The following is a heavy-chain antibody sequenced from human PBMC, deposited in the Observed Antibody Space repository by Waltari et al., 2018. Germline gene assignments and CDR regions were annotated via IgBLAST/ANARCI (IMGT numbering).Heavy chain of an antibody. J-gene: IGHJ6*02. CDR3: AKDYGDYVGYYYYGMDV. CDR1: GFTFSSYA. D-gene: IGHD4-17*01. Sequence: VQLLESGGGLVQPGGSLRLSCAASGFTFSSYAMSWVRQAPGKGLEWVSAISGSGGSTYYADSVKGRFTISRDNSKNTLYLQMNSLRAEDTAVYYCAKDYGDYVGYYYYGMDVWGQGTTVTVSS. V-gene: IGHV3-23*01. CDR2: ISGSGGST.